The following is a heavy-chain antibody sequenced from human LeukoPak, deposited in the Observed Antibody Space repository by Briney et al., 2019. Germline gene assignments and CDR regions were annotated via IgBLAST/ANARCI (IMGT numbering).Heavy chain of an antibody. D-gene: IGHD4-17*01. Sequence: SETLSLTCTVSGGSIISSTFYWSWIRQPPGKGLEWIGYIYYSGSTNYNPSLKSRVTISVDTSKNQFSLKLSSVTAADTAVYYCARERPTTVTDEGYFDYWGQGTLVTVSS. CDR1: GGSIISSTFY. J-gene: IGHJ4*02. V-gene: IGHV4-61*01. CDR3: ARERPTTVTDEGYFDY. CDR2: IYYSGST.